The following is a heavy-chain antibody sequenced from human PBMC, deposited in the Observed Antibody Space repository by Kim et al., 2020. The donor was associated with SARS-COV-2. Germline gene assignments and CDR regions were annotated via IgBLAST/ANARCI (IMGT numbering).Heavy chain of an antibody. Sequence: KGRFTISRDNAKNSLYLQMNSLRAEDTAVYYCARDRYGDYVGYYYYGMDVWGQGTTVTVSS. CDR3: ARDRYGDYVGYYYYGMDV. V-gene: IGHV3-11*06. D-gene: IGHD4-17*01. J-gene: IGHJ6*02.